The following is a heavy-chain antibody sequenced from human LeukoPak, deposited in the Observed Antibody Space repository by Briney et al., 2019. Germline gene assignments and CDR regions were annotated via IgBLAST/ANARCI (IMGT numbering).Heavy chain of an antibody. CDR1: GVSISSFY. CDR2: IYTSGST. V-gene: IGHV4-4*07. D-gene: IGHD3-10*01. J-gene: IGHJ4*02. Sequence: SETLSLTCTVSGVSISSFYWSWIRQPAGKGLEWIGRIYTSGSTNYNPSLKSRVTMSVETSKNQFSLKLNSVTAADTAVYYCAGEDYYGSGTYPKNFDYWGQGTLVTVSS. CDR3: AGEDYYGSGTYPKNFDY.